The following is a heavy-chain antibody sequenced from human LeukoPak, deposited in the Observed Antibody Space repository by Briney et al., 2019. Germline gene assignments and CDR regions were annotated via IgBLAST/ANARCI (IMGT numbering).Heavy chain of an antibody. CDR3: ARQHGTGDHYCMDV. CDR2: FYFRGST. Sequence: SETLCLTCTVSGGTLRRDSSHWGWIRQSPGKGLEWIEHFYFRGSTSYNPSLDSRLTISVDTSENQFSLRLTSVAAADTAGYCCARQHGTGDHYCMDVWVQGATATVSS. D-gene: IGHD2-8*02. J-gene: IGHJ6*02. CDR1: GGTLRRDSSH. V-gene: IGHV4-39*01.